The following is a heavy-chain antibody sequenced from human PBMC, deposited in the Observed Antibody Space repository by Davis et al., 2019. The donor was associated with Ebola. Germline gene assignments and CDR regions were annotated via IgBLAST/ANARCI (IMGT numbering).Heavy chain of an antibody. CDR3: ARSGLSFGVVKYHYGMDA. D-gene: IGHD3-3*01. CDR2: ISPDGSDK. V-gene: IGHV3-30*03. Sequence: GESLKISCAASGISFSNYGMFWVRQAPGKVMEWVAVISPDGSDKNYADSVKGRFTISRDNSKKTMYLQMNSLRGEDTAVYYCARSGLSFGVVKYHYGMDAWGKGTTVTVSS. CDR1: GISFSNYG. J-gene: IGHJ6*04.